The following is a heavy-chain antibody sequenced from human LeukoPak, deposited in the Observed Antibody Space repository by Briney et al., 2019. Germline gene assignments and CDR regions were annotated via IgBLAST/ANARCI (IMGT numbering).Heavy chain of an antibody. Sequence: GGSLRLSCAASGFTFSSYAMSWVRQAPGKGLDWVSATSGRGDGTFYADSVKGRFTISSDNSKDTLYLQMNSLRAEDTAIYYCAKLRDFFDSSGQFDYWGQGTLVTVSS. D-gene: IGHD3-22*01. V-gene: IGHV3-23*01. CDR3: AKLRDFFDSSGQFDY. CDR1: GFTFSSYA. CDR2: TSGRGDGT. J-gene: IGHJ4*02.